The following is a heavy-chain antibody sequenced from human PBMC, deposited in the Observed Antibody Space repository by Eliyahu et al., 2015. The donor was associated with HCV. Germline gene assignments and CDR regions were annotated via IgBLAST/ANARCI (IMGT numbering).Heavy chain of an antibody. Sequence: EVQLVXSGGGLIRPXXSLXLSCSASGFTSKDHAMXWVRQPPGKGLEWVSGIXXGSHGIDYADSVKGRFTISRDNAKNSLYLQMNSLRPEDTALYFCVKDIRAGGLDFWGQGTLVTVSS. J-gene: IGHJ4*02. V-gene: IGHV3-9*02. CDR2: IXXGSHGI. CDR1: GFTSKDHA. D-gene: IGHD2-15*01. CDR3: VKDIRAGGLDF.